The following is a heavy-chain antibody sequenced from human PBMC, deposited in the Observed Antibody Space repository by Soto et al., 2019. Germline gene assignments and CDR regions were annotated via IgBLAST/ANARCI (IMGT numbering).Heavy chain of an antibody. CDR3: ARDAGYCSSTSCSYNWFDP. D-gene: IGHD2-2*01. CDR2: IYHSGST. V-gene: IGHV4-30-2*01. Sequence: SETLSLTCAVSGGSISSGGYSWSWIRQPPGKGLEWIGYIYHSGSTYYNPSLKSRVTISVDRSKNQFSLKLSSVTAADTAVYYCARDAGYCSSTSCSYNWFDPWGQGTLVTVSS. J-gene: IGHJ5*02. CDR1: GGSISSGGYS.